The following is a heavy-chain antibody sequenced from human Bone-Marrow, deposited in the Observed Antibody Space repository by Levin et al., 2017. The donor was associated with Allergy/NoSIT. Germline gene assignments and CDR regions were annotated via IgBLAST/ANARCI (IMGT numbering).Heavy chain of an antibody. Sequence: GGSLRLSCAASGFTFSSYSMNWVRQAPGKGLEWVSSISSSSSYIYYADSVKGRFTISRDNAKNSLYLQMNSLRAEDTAVYYCAIGDYGDDYFDLWGRGTLVTVSS. D-gene: IGHD4-17*01. V-gene: IGHV3-21*01. CDR1: GFTFSSYS. J-gene: IGHJ2*01. CDR3: AIGDYGDDYFDL. CDR2: ISSSSSYI.